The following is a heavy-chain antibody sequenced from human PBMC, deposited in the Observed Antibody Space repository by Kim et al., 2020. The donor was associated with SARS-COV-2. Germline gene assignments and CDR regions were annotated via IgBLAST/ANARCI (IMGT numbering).Heavy chain of an antibody. Sequence: SEKYYVDSVKGRFTISRDNATNSLSLQMNSLRAEDTAVYYCASGCFHPFYWGQGTLVTVSS. CDR3: ASGCFHPFY. V-gene: IGHV3-7*01. CDR2: SEK. J-gene: IGHJ4*02. D-gene: IGHD3-10*02.